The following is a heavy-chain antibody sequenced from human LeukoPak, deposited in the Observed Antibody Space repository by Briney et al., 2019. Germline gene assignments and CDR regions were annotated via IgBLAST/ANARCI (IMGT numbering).Heavy chain of an antibody. CDR3: ARVRQQLVFPYYYYYYMDV. CDR2: IYYSGST. Sequence: SETLSLTCTVSGGSISSYYWSWIRQPPGKGLEWIGYIYYSGSTNYNPSLKSRVTISVDKSKNQFSLKLSSVTAADTAVYYCARVRQQLVFPYYYYYYMDVWGKGTTVTVSS. J-gene: IGHJ6*03. V-gene: IGHV4-59*01. D-gene: IGHD6-13*01. CDR1: GGSISSYY.